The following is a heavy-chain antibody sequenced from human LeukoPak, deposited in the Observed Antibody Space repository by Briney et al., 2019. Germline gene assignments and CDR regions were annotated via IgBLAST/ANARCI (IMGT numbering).Heavy chain of an antibody. D-gene: IGHD6-19*01. CDR1: GDSLSRINGA. CDR2: TYYRSKWYS. V-gene: IGHV6-1*01. CDR3: ARDVATTGWYTFDY. J-gene: IGHJ4*02. Sequence: SQTLSVTCAISGDSLSRINGAWNWVRQSPSRGLEWLGRTYYRSKWYSDYAVPIQGRISINPDTSKNQFTLHLFSVTPDDTAVYYCARDVATTGWYTFDYWGQGTRVTVSS.